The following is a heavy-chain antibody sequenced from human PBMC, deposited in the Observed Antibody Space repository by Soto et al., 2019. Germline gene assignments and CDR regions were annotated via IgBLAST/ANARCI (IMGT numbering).Heavy chain of an antibody. CDR3: ARERGIGIAAPRDYYYYYGMDV. J-gene: IGHJ6*02. CDR1: GGTFSSYA. V-gene: IGHV1-69*13. D-gene: IGHD6-6*01. CDR2: IIPIFGTA. Sequence: ASVKVSCKASGGTFSSYAISWVRQAPGQGLEWMGGIIPIFGTANYAQKFQGRVTITADESTSTAYMELSSLRSEDTAVYYCARERGIGIAAPRDYYYYYGMDVWGQGTTVTVSS.